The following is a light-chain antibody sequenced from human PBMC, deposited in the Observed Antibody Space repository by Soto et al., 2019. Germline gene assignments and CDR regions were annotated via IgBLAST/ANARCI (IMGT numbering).Light chain of an antibody. V-gene: IGLV4-69*01. CDR2: LNSDGSH. CDR1: SGHSSYA. J-gene: IGLJ3*02. Sequence: QPVLTQSPSASASLGASVKLTCTLSSGHSSYAIAWHQQRPEKGPRYLMTLNSDGSHSKGDGIPDRLSGSSSGVERYLTISSLQSEDEADYYCQTWGTGIRVFGGGTKVTVL. CDR3: QTWGTGIRV.